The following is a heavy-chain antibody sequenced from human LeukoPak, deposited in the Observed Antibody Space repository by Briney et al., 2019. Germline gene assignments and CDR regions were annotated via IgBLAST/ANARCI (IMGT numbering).Heavy chain of an antibody. V-gene: IGHV3-7*01. CDR3: ARDKYCSNSYCPASWFDP. CDR2: IKQDGSEK. CDR1: GFTFSSYW. D-gene: IGHD2-15*01. Sequence: SGGSLRLSCAASGFTFSSYWMSWVRQAPGKGLEWVANIKQDGSEKHYVDSVKGRFTISRDNTENSLHLQMNSLRVEDTAVYYCARDKYCSNSYCPASWFDPWGQGTLVTVSS. J-gene: IGHJ5*02.